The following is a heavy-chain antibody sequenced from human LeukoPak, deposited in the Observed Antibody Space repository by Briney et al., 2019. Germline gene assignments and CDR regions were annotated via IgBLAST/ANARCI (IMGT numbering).Heavy chain of an antibody. CDR1: GFSRSNARMG. Sequence: SGPSLVNPTETLTLTCTVSGFSRSNARMGVSWIRQPPGKALEWLAHIFANDEKSYSTSLKSRLTISKDTSKSQVVLTMTNMDPVDTATYYCARSYCSGGSCYSYYYYYMDVWGKGTTVTVSS. J-gene: IGHJ6*03. D-gene: IGHD2-15*01. V-gene: IGHV2-26*01. CDR2: IFANDEK. CDR3: ARSYCSGGSCYSYYYYYMDV.